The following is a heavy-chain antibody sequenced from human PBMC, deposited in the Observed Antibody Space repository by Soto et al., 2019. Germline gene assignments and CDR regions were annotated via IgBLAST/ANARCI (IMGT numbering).Heavy chain of an antibody. Sequence: SVKVSRKASGGTFSSYDISWVRQAPGKGLEWMGGIIPIFGTANYAQKFQGRVTITADESTSTAYMELSSLRSEDTAVYYCARGMVVAATPFAEYFQHWGQGTLVTVSS. D-gene: IGHD2-15*01. CDR3: ARGMVVAATPFAEYFQH. J-gene: IGHJ1*01. CDR1: GGTFSSYD. CDR2: IIPIFGTA. V-gene: IGHV1-69*01.